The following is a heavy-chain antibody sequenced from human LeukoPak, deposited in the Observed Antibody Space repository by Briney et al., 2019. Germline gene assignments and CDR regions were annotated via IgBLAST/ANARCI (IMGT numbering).Heavy chain of an antibody. J-gene: IGHJ4*02. CDR2: IYWDDDK. CDR1: GFSLSTSGVG. D-gene: IGHD3-16*02. Sequence: SGPTLVNPTQTLTLTCTFSGFSLSTSGVGVGWIRQLPGKALEWLALIYWDDDKRYSPSLKSRLTITKDTSKNQVVLIMTNMDPVDTATYYCVRFVWGTYRPYWAFDCWGQGTLVTVSS. CDR3: VRFVWGTYRPYWAFDC. V-gene: IGHV2-5*02.